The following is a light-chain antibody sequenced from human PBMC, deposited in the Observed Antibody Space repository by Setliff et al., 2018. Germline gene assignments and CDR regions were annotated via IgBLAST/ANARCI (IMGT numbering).Light chain of an antibody. J-gene: IGLJ1*01. Sequence: QSVLAQPASVSGSPGQSITFSCTGSSSDVGGYDYVSWYQQHPGKAPKLLIYDVTNRPSGVSNRFSGSKSGNTASLTISGLQAEDEAEYFCSSYTVGSTLSVFGTGTKVTDL. V-gene: IGLV2-14*03. CDR2: DVT. CDR1: SSDVGGYDY. CDR3: SSYTVGSTLSV.